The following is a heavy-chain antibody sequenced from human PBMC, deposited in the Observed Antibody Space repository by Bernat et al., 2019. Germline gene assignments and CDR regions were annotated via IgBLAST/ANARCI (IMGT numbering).Heavy chain of an antibody. CDR2: ISVDGGST. CDR1: GFTFDDYA. Sequence: EVQLVESGGGVVQPGGSLRLSCAASGFTFDDYAMHWVRQAPGKGLEWVSLISVDGGSTYYADSVKGRFTISRDNSKNSLYLQMNSLRTEDTTLYYCASFTVTTGNFDYWGQGTLVTVSS. D-gene: IGHD4-17*01. V-gene: IGHV3-43*02. CDR3: ASFTVTTGNFDY. J-gene: IGHJ4*02.